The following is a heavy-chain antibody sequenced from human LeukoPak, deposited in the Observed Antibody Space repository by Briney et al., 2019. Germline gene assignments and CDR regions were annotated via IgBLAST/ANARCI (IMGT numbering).Heavy chain of an antibody. CDR1: GGTFSSYA. CDR2: IIPIFGTA. J-gene: IGHJ4*02. Sequence: ASVKVSCKASGGTFSSYAISWVRQAPGQGLEWMGGIIPIFGTANYAQKFQGRVTITADESTSTAYMELSSLKTEDTAVYYCSTGGYYFDYWGQGTLVIVSS. V-gene: IGHV1-69*13. CDR3: STGGYYFDY.